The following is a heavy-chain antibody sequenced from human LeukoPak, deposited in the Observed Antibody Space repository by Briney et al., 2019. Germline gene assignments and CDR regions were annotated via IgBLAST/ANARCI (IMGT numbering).Heavy chain of an antibody. D-gene: IGHD6-19*01. Sequence: ASVKVSCKASGYTFTGYYMRWVRQAAGQGLEWLGWINPNNGGTINAQKFQGRVTVTRDTSTSTIYMDLSSLRSDDAAVYYCARGIAVSGHDQWGQGTLVTVSS. J-gene: IGHJ4*02. V-gene: IGHV1-2*02. CDR1: GYTFTGYY. CDR3: ARGIAVSGHDQ. CDR2: INPNNGGT.